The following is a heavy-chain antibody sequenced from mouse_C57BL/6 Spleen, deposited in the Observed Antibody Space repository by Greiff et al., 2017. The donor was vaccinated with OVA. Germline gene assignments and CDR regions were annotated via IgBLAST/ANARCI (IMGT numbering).Heavy chain of an antibody. CDR1: GYTFTTYP. J-gene: IGHJ2*01. D-gene: IGHD6-1*01. CDR2: FHPYNDDT. CDR3: ARSSARGYYFDY. V-gene: IGHV1-47*01. Sequence: VKVVESGAELVKPGASVKMSCKASGYTFTTYPIEWMKQNHGKSLEWIGNFHPYNDDTKYNEKFKGKATLTVEKSSSTVYLELSRLTSDDSAVYYCARSSARGYYFDYWGQGTTLTVSS.